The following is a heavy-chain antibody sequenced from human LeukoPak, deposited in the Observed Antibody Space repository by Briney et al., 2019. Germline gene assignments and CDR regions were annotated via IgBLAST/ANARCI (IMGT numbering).Heavy chain of an antibody. CDR2: IKQDGSEN. Sequence: PGGSLRLSCAASGFTFSSYWMSWVRQAPGKGLEWVANIKQDGSENYYVDSVKGRFTISRDNVKNSLYLQMNSLRAEDTAVYYCAREYYDSSGYYLAPLYYCYYYGMDVWGQGTTVTVSS. V-gene: IGHV3-7*01. CDR3: AREYYDSSGYYLAPLYYCYYYGMDV. CDR1: GFTFSSYW. J-gene: IGHJ6*02. D-gene: IGHD3-22*01.